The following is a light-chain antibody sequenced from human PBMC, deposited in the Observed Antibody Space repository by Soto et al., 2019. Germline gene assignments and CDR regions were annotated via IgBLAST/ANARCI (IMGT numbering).Light chain of an antibody. CDR1: QSVSSSY. J-gene: IGKJ1*01. CDR3: QQRSNWPPWT. Sequence: EIVLTQSPGTPSLSPGERATLSCRASQSVSSSYLAWYQQKPGQAPRLLIYGASSRATGIPDRFSGSGSGTDFTLTISSLEPEDFAVYYCQQRSNWPPWTFGQGTKVDIK. V-gene: IGKV3D-20*02. CDR2: GAS.